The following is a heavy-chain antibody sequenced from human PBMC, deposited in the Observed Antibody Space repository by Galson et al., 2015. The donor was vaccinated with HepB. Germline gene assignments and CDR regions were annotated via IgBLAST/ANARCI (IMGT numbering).Heavy chain of an antibody. J-gene: IGHJ5*02. Sequence: SVKVSCKASGYTFTSYYMHWVRQAPGQGLEWMGIINPSGGSTSYAQKFQGRVTMTRDTSTSTVYMELSSLRSEDTAVYYCARVQYDFWSGYWLGWFDPWGQGTLVTVSS. CDR3: ARVQYDFWSGYWLGWFDP. CDR1: GYTFTSYY. D-gene: IGHD3-3*01. CDR2: INPSGGST. V-gene: IGHV1-46*03.